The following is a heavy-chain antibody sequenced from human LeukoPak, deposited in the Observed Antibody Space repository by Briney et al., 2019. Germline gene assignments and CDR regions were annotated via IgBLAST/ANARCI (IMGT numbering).Heavy chain of an antibody. Sequence: GGSLGLSCVASGFTFSAYVMAWVRQAPGKGLEWVSGISGSGVSAYYGDSVKGRFTISRDNPKNTVYLQMDSLRAEDTAVYYCAKRRSGSSGWFPFDSWGQGTLVTVSS. CDR2: ISGSGVSA. D-gene: IGHD6-19*01. J-gene: IGHJ4*02. CDR3: AKRRSGSSGWFPFDS. V-gene: IGHV3-23*01. CDR1: GFTFSAYV.